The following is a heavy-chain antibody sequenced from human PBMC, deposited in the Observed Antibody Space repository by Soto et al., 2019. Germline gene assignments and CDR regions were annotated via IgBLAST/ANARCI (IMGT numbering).Heavy chain of an antibody. V-gene: IGHV1-18*01. J-gene: IGHJ6*03. Sequence: ASVKASFKASGGTFRSYAISWVRQAPGQGLEWMGGIIPNNGTTNYAQKLQGRVTMTTDRSTSTDYMGLRSLRYADKAVYYCARIAPTYSRRWYGRDQYYYYMDVWGKGTTVTVSS. CDR1: GGTFRSYA. CDR3: ARIAPTYSRRWYGRDQYYYYMDV. CDR2: IIPNNGTT. D-gene: IGHD6-13*01.